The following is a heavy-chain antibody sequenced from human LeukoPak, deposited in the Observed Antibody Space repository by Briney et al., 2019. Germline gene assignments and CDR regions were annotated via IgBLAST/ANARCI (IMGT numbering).Heavy chain of an antibody. Sequence: SETLSLTCTVSGGSISISSDYWGWIRQPPGKGLEWIGDIYYSGTTNYNPSLKSRVTISVDTSKNQFSLKLTSVTAADTAVYYCARGTMMVGPWGQGTLVTVSS. D-gene: IGHD3-22*01. CDR1: GGSISISSDY. V-gene: IGHV4-39*07. J-gene: IGHJ5*02. CDR3: ARGTMMVGP. CDR2: IYYSGTT.